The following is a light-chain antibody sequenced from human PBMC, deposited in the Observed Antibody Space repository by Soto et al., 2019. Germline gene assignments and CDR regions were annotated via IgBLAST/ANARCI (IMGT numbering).Light chain of an antibody. J-gene: IGLJ2*01. V-gene: IGLV1-44*01. CDR1: SSNIGRNT. Sequence: QSVLTQPPSASGTPGQRVSISCSGSSSNIGRNTVNWYQQLPGTAPKLLIYRNTQRPSGVPDRFSGSKSGTSASLAISGLQSEDEADYYCAAWDASLNGPVFGGGTKLTVL. CDR3: AAWDASLNGPV. CDR2: RNT.